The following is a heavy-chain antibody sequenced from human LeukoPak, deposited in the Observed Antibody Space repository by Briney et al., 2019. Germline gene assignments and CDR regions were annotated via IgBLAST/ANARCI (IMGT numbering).Heavy chain of an antibody. D-gene: IGHD6-13*01. Sequence: GESLKISCKGSGYSFTSYWIGWVRQMPGKGLEWMGIIYPGDSDTRYSPSFQGQVTISADKSISTAYLQWSSLKASDTAMYYCARHLGTSSSWYPRFDPWGQGTLVTVSS. CDR1: GYSFTSYW. CDR2: IYPGDSDT. V-gene: IGHV5-51*01. CDR3: ARHLGTSSSWYPRFDP. J-gene: IGHJ5*02.